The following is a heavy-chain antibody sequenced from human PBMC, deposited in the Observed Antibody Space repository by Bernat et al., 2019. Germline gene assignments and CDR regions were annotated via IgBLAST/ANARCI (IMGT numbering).Heavy chain of an antibody. V-gene: IGHV3-30*02. Sequence: QVQLVESGGGVVQPGGSLRLSCAASGFTFSNYGMHWVRQAPGKGLEWVAFIQYDGGNKYYADSVKGRFTISRDNSKNTLYLQMNSLRAEDTTVYYCVKGGYSYGYHFDRWGRGTLVTVSS. CDR3: VKGGYSYGYHFDR. CDR2: IQYDGGNK. J-gene: IGHJ2*01. D-gene: IGHD5-18*01. CDR1: GFTFSNYG.